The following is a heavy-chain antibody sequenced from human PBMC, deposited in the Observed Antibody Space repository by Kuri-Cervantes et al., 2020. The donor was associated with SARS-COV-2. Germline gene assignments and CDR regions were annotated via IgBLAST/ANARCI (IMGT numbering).Heavy chain of an antibody. CDR1: GFTVSSNY. V-gene: IGHV3-66*02. J-gene: IGHJ6*03. Sequence: GESLKISCAASGFTVSSNYMSWVRQAPGKGLEWVSVIYSGGNTEYADSVKGRFTISRDNSQSTLYLQMNSLRTEDTAVYYCAREGYYDSSGNYAATGMDVWGKGTTVTVSS. CDR2: IYSGGNT. CDR3: AREGYYDSSGNYAATGMDV. D-gene: IGHD3-22*01.